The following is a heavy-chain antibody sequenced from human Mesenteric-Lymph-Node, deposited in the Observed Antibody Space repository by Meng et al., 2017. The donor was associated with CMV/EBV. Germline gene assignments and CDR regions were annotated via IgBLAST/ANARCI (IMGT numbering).Heavy chain of an antibody. J-gene: IGHJ5*02. V-gene: IGHV3-9*01. CDR1: EFTFDDYA. CDR2: ISWNSGDI. D-gene: IGHD6-6*01. CDR3: VKDHLYSNSPLDP. Sequence: GGSLRLSCAASEFTFDDYAMHWVRQAPGKGLEWVSGISWNSGDIGYADSVKGRFTISRDNAKNTVYLQMNSLRAEDTAVYYCVKDHLYSNSPLDPWGQGTLVTVSS.